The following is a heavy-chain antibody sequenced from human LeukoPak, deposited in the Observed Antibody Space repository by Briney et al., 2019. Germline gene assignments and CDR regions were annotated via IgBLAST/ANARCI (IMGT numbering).Heavy chain of an antibody. CDR2: ISSSSSTI. CDR1: GFTFSNAW. V-gene: IGHV3-48*02. D-gene: IGHD3-3*01. J-gene: IGHJ4*02. Sequence: GGSLRLSCAASGFTFSNAWMNWVRQAPGKGLEWVSYISSSSSTIYYADSVKGRFTISRDNAKNSLYLQMNSLRDEDTAVYYCARGFDFWSGYPPFDYWGQGTLVTVSS. CDR3: ARGFDFWSGYPPFDY.